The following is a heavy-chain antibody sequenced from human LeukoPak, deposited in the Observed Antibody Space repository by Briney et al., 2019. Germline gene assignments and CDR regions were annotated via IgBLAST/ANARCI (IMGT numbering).Heavy chain of an antibody. CDR1: GFTPSTNA. J-gene: IGHJ4*02. Sequence: GGSLRLSCLTSGFTPSTNAMSWVRQAPGKGLEWISGISGSGASTYYADSVKGRFTISRDDSRNTLYLQMNSLRGDDTAVYYCAKDVGKWESLHFFDYWGQGTLVTVSS. D-gene: IGHD1-26*01. V-gene: IGHV3-23*01. CDR2: ISGSGAST. CDR3: AKDVGKWESLHFFDY.